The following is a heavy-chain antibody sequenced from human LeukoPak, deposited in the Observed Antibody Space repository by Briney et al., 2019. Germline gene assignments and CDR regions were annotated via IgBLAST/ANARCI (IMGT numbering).Heavy chain of an antibody. V-gene: IGHV1-18*01. D-gene: IGHD2-2*01. CDR3: ARDGVVPAAPYYYYYGMDV. Sequence: ASVKVSCKASGYTFTSYGISWVRQAPGQGLEWMGWISAYNGNTNYAQKLQGRVTMTTDTSTSTAYMELRNLRSDDTAVYYCARDGVVPAAPYYYYYGMDVWGQGTTVTVSS. J-gene: IGHJ6*02. CDR1: GYTFTSYG. CDR2: ISAYNGNT.